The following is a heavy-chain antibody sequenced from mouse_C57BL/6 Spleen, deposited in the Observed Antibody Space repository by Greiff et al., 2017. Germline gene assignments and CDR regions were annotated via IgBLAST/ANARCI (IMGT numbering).Heavy chain of an antibody. V-gene: IGHV1-80*01. Sequence: QVQLQQSGAELVKPGASVKISCKASGYAFSSYWMNWVKQRPGKGLEWIGQIYPGDGDTNYNGKFKGKATLTADKSSSTAYMQLSSLTSEDSAVYCCARSLITTVVMDYWGQGTSVTVSS. CDR1: GYAFSSYW. CDR2: IYPGDGDT. J-gene: IGHJ4*01. CDR3: ARSLITTVVMDY. D-gene: IGHD1-1*01.